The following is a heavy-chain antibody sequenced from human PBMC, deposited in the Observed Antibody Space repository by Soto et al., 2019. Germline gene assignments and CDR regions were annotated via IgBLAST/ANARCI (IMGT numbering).Heavy chain of an antibody. CDR2: IDPTDSET. D-gene: IGHD3-16*01. CDR3: PRTQIGGNFLFEH. Sequence: PGESLKISCHGSGNSFGNSWINLVLQKPGKGLEWMGRIDPTDSETKYSPSFRDHVTMSVDKSTATAFLQWSSLKASDTGTYYCPRTQIGGNFLFEHWGQGSRVTVSS. V-gene: IGHV5-10-1*01. J-gene: IGHJ4*02. CDR1: GNSFGNSW.